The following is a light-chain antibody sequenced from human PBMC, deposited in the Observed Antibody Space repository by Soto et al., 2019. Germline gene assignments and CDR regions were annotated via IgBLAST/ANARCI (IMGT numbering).Light chain of an antibody. CDR3: QQRSNGLT. V-gene: IGKV3-11*01. CDR2: DAS. J-gene: IGKJ4*01. Sequence: EVVLTQSPATLSLSPEERATLSCRASQSVSSYLAWYQQKPGQAPRLLIYDASNRATGTPARFSGSGSGTDFTLTISSLEPEDFAVYYCQQRSNGLTFGGGTNVDIK. CDR1: QSVSSY.